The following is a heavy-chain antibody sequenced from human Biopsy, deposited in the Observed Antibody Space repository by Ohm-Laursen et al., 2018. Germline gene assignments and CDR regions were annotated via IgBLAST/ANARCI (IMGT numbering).Heavy chain of an antibody. CDR1: GGSFSGYY. CDR3: ARGTNYYGSGRNRHWFDP. CDR2: INDSGRT. V-gene: IGHV4-34*01. Sequence: SDTLSLTCGVYGGSFSGYYCSWIRQPPGKGLEWIGEINDSGRTNYNPYLRSRVTFSVDTSKNQFSLKLSSATVADTAVYYCARGTNYYGSGRNRHWFDPWGQGTQVTVSS. D-gene: IGHD3-10*01. J-gene: IGHJ5*02.